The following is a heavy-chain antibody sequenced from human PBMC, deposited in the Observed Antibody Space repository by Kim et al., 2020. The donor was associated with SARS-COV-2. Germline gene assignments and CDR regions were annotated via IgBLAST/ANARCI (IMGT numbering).Heavy chain of an antibody. V-gene: IGHV4-59*01. CDR3: AGAPYDFWSGHRSWFDP. CDR1: GGSISSYY. Sequence: SETLSLTCTVSGGSISSYYWSWIRQPPGKGLEWIGYIYYSGSTNYNPSLKSRVTISVDTSKNQFSLKLSSVTAADTAVYYCAGAPYDFWSGHRSWFDPWGQGTLVTVSS. J-gene: IGHJ5*02. D-gene: IGHD3-3*01. CDR2: IYYSGST.